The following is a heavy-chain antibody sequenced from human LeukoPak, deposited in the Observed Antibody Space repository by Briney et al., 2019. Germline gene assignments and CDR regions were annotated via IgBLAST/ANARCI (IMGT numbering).Heavy chain of an antibody. Sequence: GASVKVSCKGSGYTFTYYGFTWVRQAPGQRLEWMGWISAYNGNTKYAQNLQGRVTMTTETSTSTAYMELTSLRSDDTAVYYCARGCSGGSCYLALNYLDYWGQGTLVTVSS. J-gene: IGHJ4*02. CDR2: ISAYNGNT. D-gene: IGHD2-15*01. V-gene: IGHV1-18*01. CDR1: GYTFTYYG. CDR3: ARGCSGGSCYLALNYLDY.